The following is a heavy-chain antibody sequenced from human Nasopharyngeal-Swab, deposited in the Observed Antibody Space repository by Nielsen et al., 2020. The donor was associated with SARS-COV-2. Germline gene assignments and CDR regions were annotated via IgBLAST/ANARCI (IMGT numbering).Heavy chain of an antibody. D-gene: IGHD2-2*01. CDR3: TSSKT. Sequence: GSLRLSCTVSGVSMSSSRSFYWGWIRQPPGKGLEWIGSVYNNGDTFYNPSLQSRVTISVDTSENQFSLRLTSVTAADTALYYCTSSKTWGQGVLVTVSS. V-gene: IGHV4-39*01. CDR1: GVSMSSSRSFY. J-gene: IGHJ4*02. CDR2: VYNNGDT.